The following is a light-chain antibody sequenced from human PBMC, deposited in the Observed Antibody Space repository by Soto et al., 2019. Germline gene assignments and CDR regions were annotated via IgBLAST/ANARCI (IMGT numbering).Light chain of an antibody. CDR3: CSYSGSDYWL. J-gene: IGLJ3*02. V-gene: IGLV2-11*01. CDR2: DVS. Sequence: QSALTQPRSVSGSPGESVTISCSGTSSDVGSYNYVSWYQQYPGKTPKVMIYDVSERPSEVPVRFSGSKSGNTASLTISGLQAEDEAEYFCCSYSGSDYWLFGGGTKVTVL. CDR1: SSDVGSYNY.